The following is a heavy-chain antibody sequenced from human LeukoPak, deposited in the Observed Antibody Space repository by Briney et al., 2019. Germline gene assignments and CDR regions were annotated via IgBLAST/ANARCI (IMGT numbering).Heavy chain of an antibody. Sequence: ASVKVSCKASGYTFTGYYMHWVRQAPGQGLEWMGWINPNSGGTNYAQKFQGRVTMTRDTSISTAYMELSRLRSDDTAVHYCAMAYYDSSGYYSLGAFDIWGQGTMVTVSS. CDR3: AMAYYDSSGYYSLGAFDI. V-gene: IGHV1-2*02. D-gene: IGHD3-22*01. J-gene: IGHJ3*02. CDR1: GYTFTGYY. CDR2: INPNSGGT.